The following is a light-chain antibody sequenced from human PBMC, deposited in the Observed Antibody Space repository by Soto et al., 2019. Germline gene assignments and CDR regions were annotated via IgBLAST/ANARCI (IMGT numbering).Light chain of an antibody. Sequence: QSALTQPASVSGCPGQSITISCTGTNSDIGGYNYVSWYQQHPGKAPKLMIYDVSNRPSGVSNRFSGSKSGNTASLTISGLQAEDEADYYCSSYTSSSTLYVVFGGGTKLTVL. CDR2: DVS. CDR1: NSDIGGYNY. CDR3: SSYTSSSTLYVV. V-gene: IGLV2-14*01. J-gene: IGLJ2*01.